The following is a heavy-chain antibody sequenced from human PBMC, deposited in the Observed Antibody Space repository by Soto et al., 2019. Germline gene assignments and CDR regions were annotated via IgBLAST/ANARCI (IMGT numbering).Heavy chain of an antibody. CDR3: ASTRTIFGVVIVYNWFDP. V-gene: IGHV1-69*13. CDR2: IIPIFGTA. J-gene: IGHJ5*02. CDR1: GGTFSSYA. Sequence: ASVKVSCKASGGTFSSYAISWVRRAPGQGLEWMGGIIPIFGTANYAQKFQGRVTITADESTSTAYMELSSLRSEDTAVYYCASTRTIFGVVIVYNWFDPWGQGTLVTVSS. D-gene: IGHD3-3*01.